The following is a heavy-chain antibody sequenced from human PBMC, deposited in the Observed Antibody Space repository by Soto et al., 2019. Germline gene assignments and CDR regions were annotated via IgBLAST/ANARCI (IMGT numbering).Heavy chain of an antibody. D-gene: IGHD3-9*01. CDR2: IIPIFGTA. CDR1: GGTFSSYA. V-gene: IGHV1-69*13. Sequence: SVKVSCKASGGTFSSYAISWVRQAPGQGLEWMGGIIPIFGTANYAQKFQGRVTITADESTSTAYMELSSLRSEDTAVYYCARGLPGYDILTGYFDYWGQGTLVTVSS. CDR3: ARGLPGYDILTGYFDY. J-gene: IGHJ4*02.